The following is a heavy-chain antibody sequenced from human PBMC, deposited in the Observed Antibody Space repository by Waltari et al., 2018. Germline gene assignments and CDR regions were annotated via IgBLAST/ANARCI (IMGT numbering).Heavy chain of an antibody. J-gene: IGHJ1*01. D-gene: IGHD3-22*01. Sequence: EVQLVESGGGLVQPGRSLRLSCEASGFTFDDYAMHWVRQAPGRGLEWVSLINGKSGKRGYADSVKGRFTISRHNGKNSLYLQMDSLRPEDTAVYFCAKEGFHESSNYYAEYFQHWGQGTLVIVSS. CDR1: GFTFDDYA. CDR2: INGKSGKR. V-gene: IGHV3-9*01. CDR3: AKEGFHESSNYYAEYFQH.